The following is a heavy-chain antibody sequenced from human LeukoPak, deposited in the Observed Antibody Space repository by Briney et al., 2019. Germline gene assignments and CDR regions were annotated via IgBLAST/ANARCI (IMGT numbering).Heavy chain of an antibody. Sequence: GGSLRLSCLASGFTFSRYAMHWVRQAPGKGLEWVALISYAGDSKQYADSVKGRFNISRDDYRNMLHLQMDSLRPEDTAVYYCARDRRLQLEFFEYWGQGILVTVTS. V-gene: IGHV3-30-3*01. CDR2: ISYAGDSK. CDR1: GFTFSRYA. CDR3: ARDRRLQLEFFEY. D-gene: IGHD5-24*01. J-gene: IGHJ4*02.